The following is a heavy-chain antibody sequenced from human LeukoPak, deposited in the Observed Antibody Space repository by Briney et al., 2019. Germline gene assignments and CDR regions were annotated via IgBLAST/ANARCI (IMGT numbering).Heavy chain of an antibody. D-gene: IGHD5-18*01. CDR2: ISYSGIT. CDR1: GGSISSYY. J-gene: IGHJ4*02. Sequence: SETLSLTCTVSGGSISSYYWSWIRQPPGKGLEWIGYISYSGITNYNPSLKSRVTISVDTSKNQFSLKLSSVTAADTAVYYCARNTYGYAGFDYWGQGTLVTVSS. V-gene: IGHV4-59*01. CDR3: ARNTYGYAGFDY.